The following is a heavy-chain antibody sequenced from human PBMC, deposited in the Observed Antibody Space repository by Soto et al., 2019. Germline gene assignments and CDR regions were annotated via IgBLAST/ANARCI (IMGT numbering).Heavy chain of an antibody. V-gene: IGHV3-33*01. Sequence: QVQLEESGGGVVQPGGSLRLSCAASGFTFDAYGFHWVRQAPGKGLEWVAVVWSNGNLKYYADSVKGRFTISRDSSKSALNLQMNSLRADDTAVYYCARIQLDTIMALDYWGQGTLVTVSS. CDR2: VWSNGNLK. J-gene: IGHJ4*02. CDR1: GFTFDAYG. D-gene: IGHD1-1*01. CDR3: ARIQLDTIMALDY.